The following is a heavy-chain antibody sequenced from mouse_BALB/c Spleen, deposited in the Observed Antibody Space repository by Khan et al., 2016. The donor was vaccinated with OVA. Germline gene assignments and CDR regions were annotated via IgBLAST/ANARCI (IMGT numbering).Heavy chain of an antibody. V-gene: IGHV5-15*02. CDR2: ISSVAYSI. Sequence: EVQLLETGGGLVQPGGSRKLSCAASGFTFIDYGMAWVRQTPGKGPEWIAFISSVAYSIYYADTVTGRFTISRENAKNTLYLEMSSLRSDDTAMYYCVRGGFAYWGQGTLVTVST. CDR1: GFTFIDYG. J-gene: IGHJ3*01. CDR3: VRGGFAY.